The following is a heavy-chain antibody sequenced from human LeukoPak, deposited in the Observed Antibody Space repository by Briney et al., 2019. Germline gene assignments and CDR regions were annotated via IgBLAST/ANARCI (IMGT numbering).Heavy chain of an antibody. CDR2: ISSSSSYI. V-gene: IGHV3-21*01. CDR1: GFTFSSYS. J-gene: IGHJ4*02. Sequence: GGSLRLSCAAPGFTFSSYSMNWVRQAPGKGLEWVSSISSSSSYIYYADSVKGRFTISRDNAKNSLYLQMNSLRAEDTAVYYCARDGYSSSWYLNWGQGTLVTVSS. D-gene: IGHD6-13*01. CDR3: ARDGYSSSWYLN.